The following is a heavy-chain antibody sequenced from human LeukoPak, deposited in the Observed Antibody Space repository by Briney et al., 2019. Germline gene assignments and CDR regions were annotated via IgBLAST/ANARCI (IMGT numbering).Heavy chain of an antibody. J-gene: IGHJ4*02. CDR2: INHSGST. V-gene: IGHV4-34*01. CDR1: GGSFSGYY. CDR3: ARKDGMATTTGRFDY. D-gene: IGHD5-24*01. Sequence: SETLSLTCAVYGGSFSGYYWSWIRQPPGKGLEWIGEINHSGSTNYNPSLKSRVTISVDTSKNLFSLKLSSVTAADTAVYYCARKDGMATTTGRFDYWGQGTLVTVSS.